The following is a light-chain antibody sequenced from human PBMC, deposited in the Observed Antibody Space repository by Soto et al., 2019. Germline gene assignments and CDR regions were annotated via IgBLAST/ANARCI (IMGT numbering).Light chain of an antibody. CDR2: SYN. J-gene: IGLJ2*01. CDR1: SSNIGSNT. Sequence: QSVLTQPPSASGTPGQRVTMSCSGSSSNIGSNTVNWYQQLPGTAPKLLIYSYNQRPSGVPDRFSGSKSGTSASLAISGLQSEDEADYYCAAWDDSLNGVVFGGGTQLTVL. V-gene: IGLV1-44*01. CDR3: AAWDDSLNGVV.